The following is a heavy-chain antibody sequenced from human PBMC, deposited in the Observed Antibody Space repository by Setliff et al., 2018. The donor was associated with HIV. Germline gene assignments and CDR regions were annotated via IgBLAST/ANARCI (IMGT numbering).Heavy chain of an antibody. CDR3: ARISTVTVRH. V-gene: IGHV3-11*04. CDR1: GFTFSDYY. CDR2: ISSSGSSK. Sequence: GGSLRLSCAASGFTFSDYYMNWIRQAPGKGLEWVSYISSSGSSKYYPDSVKGRFTISRDNAKNYLYLEMRSLRAEDTATYYCARISTVTVRHWGQGTLVTVSS. D-gene: IGHD2-21*02. J-gene: IGHJ1*01.